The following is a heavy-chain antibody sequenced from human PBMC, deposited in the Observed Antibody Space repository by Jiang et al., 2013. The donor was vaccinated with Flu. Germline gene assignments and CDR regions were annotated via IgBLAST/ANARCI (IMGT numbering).Heavy chain of an antibody. CDR2: IIPILGIA. J-gene: IGHJ5*02. Sequence: GAEVKKPGSSVKVSCKASGGTFSSYAISWVRQAPGQGLEWMGRIIPILGIANYAQKFQGRVTITADKSTSTAYMELSSLRSEDTAVYYCARDYGRIQLCWWFDPWGQGTLVTVSS. D-gene: IGHD5-18*01. CDR3: ARDYGRIQLCWWFDP. CDR1: GGTFSSYA. V-gene: IGHV1-69*04.